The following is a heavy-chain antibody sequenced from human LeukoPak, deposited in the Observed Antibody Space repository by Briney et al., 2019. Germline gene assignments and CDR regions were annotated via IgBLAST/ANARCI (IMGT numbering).Heavy chain of an antibody. Sequence: GGSLRLSCAASGFTFSSYSMNWVRQAPGKGLEWVSYISSSSSTIYYADSVKGRFTISRDNAKNSLYLQMNSLRAADTAVYYCARGSSSSWYDPFDYWGQGTLVTVSS. D-gene: IGHD6-13*01. J-gene: IGHJ4*02. CDR1: GFTFSSYS. CDR2: ISSSSSTI. CDR3: ARGSSSSWYDPFDY. V-gene: IGHV3-48*01.